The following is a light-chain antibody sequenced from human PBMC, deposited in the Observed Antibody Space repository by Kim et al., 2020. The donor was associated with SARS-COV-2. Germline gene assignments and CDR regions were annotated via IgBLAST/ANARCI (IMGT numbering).Light chain of an antibody. J-gene: IGKJ1*01. Sequence: STGDIVTITCRASQDISRYLAWYQQKPVKAPKLLFYAASTLQSGVPSRFSGSGSWTDFTLTIGCLQSEDFATYYCQHYYSYPPWTFGHGTKVDIK. CDR1: QDISRY. CDR2: AAS. CDR3: QHYYSYPPWT. V-gene: IGKV1-8*01.